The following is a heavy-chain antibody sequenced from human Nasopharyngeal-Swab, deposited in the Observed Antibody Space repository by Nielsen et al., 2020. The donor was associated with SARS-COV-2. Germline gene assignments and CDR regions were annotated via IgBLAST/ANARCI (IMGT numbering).Heavy chain of an antibody. CDR2: ISSSGSYI. CDR1: GFTFSSYS. CDR3: ARGSYYYDSSGYYDY. Sequence: GESLKISCAASGFTFSSYSMNWVRQAPGKGLEWVSSISSSGSYIYYADSVKGRFTISRDNAKNSLYLQMNSLRAEDTAVYYCARGSYYYDSSGYYDYWGQGTLVTVSS. J-gene: IGHJ4*02. D-gene: IGHD3-22*01. V-gene: IGHV3-21*01.